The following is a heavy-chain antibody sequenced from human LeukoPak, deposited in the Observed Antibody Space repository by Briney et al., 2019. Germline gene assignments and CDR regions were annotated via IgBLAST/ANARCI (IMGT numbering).Heavy chain of an antibody. CDR2: IYTSGST. CDR3: ARVGIAVAGNGFDY. J-gene: IGHJ4*02. CDR1: GGSFSGYY. D-gene: IGHD6-19*01. Sequence: PSETMSLTCAVYGGSFSGYYWGWIRQPPGKGLEWIGRIYTSGSTNYNRSLKSRVTISVDTSKNQFSLKLSSVTAADTAVYYCARVGIAVAGNGFDYWGQGTLVTVSS. V-gene: IGHV4-59*10.